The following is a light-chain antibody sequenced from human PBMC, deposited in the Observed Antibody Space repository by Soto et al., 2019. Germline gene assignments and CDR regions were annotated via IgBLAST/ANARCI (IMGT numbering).Light chain of an antibody. CDR2: DIS. CDR3: RADTSSSSLYD. J-gene: IGLJ1*01. V-gene: IGLV2-14*01. Sequence: SALTPPASVYCSRGQSITIPSTGTSSDVGGYNYVSWYQQHPGKAPKLMIYDISNRPSGVSNRFSASKSSNTATVTISGLQAEDEADYYCRADTSSSSLYDFGTVTKFTVL. CDR1: SSDVGGYNY.